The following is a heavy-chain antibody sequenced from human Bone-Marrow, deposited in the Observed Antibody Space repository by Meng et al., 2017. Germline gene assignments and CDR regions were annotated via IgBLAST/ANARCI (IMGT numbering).Heavy chain of an antibody. D-gene: IGHD5-18*01. CDR3: ARGSDTAMVTFDY. CDR2: ISSNGGST. V-gene: IGHV3-64*01. J-gene: IGHJ4*02. Sequence: GESLKISCAASGFTFSSYAMHWVRQAPGKGLEYVSAISSNGGSTYYANSVKGRFTISRDNSKNTLYLQMGSLRAEDMAVYYCARGSDTAMVTFDYWGQGTLVTVSS. CDR1: GFTFSSYA.